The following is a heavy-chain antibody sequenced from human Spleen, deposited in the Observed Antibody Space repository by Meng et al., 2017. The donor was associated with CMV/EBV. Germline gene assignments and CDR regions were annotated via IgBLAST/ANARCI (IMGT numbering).Heavy chain of an antibody. CDR2: INPNSGGT. J-gene: IGHJ4*02. CDR3: AREYCSSTSCSTFDY. D-gene: IGHD2-2*01. V-gene: IGHV1-2*02. CDR1: GYTFTGYY. Sequence: ASVKVSCKASGYTFTGYYMHWVRQAPGQGLEWMGWINPNSGGTNYAQKFQGRVTMTRDTSISTAYMEPSRLRSDDTAVYYCAREYCSSTSCSTFDYWGQGTLVTVSS.